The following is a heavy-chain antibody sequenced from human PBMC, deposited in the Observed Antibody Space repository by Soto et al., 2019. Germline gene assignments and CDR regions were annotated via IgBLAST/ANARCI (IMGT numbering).Heavy chain of an antibody. Sequence: QVQLQESGPGLVKPSGTLSLTCAVSGGSISSSNWWSWVRQPPGKGLEWIGEIYHSGSTNYNPSLTSRVTISVDKSKNQFSLRLTSVTAADTAVYYCARVSGSYYYGMDVWGQGTTVTVSS. J-gene: IGHJ6*02. CDR1: GGSISSSNW. CDR3: ARVSGSYYYGMDV. CDR2: IYHSGST. V-gene: IGHV4-4*02. D-gene: IGHD1-26*01.